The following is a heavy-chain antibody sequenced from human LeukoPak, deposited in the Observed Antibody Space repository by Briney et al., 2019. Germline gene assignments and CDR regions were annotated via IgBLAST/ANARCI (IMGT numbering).Heavy chain of an antibody. CDR1: GFTFSDYY. V-gene: IGHV3-11*01. CDR2: ITSSGRSI. CDR3: AKGVLYYYGSGSCDY. D-gene: IGHD3-10*01. Sequence: GGSLRLSCVASGFTFSDYYMSWIRQAPGKGLGWLSYITSSGRSIYYADSVRGRLTISRDNAKNSLYLQMNSLRAEDTAVYYCAKGVLYYYGSGSCDYWGQGTLVTVSS. J-gene: IGHJ4*02.